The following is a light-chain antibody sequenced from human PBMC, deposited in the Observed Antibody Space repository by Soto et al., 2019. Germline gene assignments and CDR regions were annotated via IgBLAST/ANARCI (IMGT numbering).Light chain of an antibody. Sequence: DIQMTQSPSTLSASIGYTVTMTCRASQSISVWLAWYQQKPGKPPKLLIFDASSLESGVPSRFSGSGSGTEFTLTISSLQPDDFATYYCQQYNSYSRTFGQGTKVDIK. J-gene: IGKJ1*01. CDR3: QQYNSYSRT. CDR1: QSISVW. V-gene: IGKV1-5*01. CDR2: DAS.